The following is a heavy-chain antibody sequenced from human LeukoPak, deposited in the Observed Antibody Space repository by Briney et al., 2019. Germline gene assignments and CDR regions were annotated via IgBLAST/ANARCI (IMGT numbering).Heavy chain of an antibody. D-gene: IGHD6-19*01. J-gene: IGHJ4*02. CDR2: IYYSGST. CDR1: GGSISSSSYY. Sequence: LETLSLTCTVSGGSISSSSYYWGWIRQPPGKGLEWIGSIYYSGSTYYNLSLKSRVTISVDTSKNQFSLKLSSVTAADTAVYYCARTFRNSGWGIDYWGQGTQVTVSS. V-gene: IGHV4-39*01. CDR3: ARTFRNSGWGIDY.